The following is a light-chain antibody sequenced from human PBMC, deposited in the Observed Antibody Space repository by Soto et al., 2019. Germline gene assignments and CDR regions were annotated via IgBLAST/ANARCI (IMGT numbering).Light chain of an antibody. J-gene: IGKJ5*01. V-gene: IGKV3-15*01. CDR3: QQYYNWPRT. CDR2: GAS. CDR1: ESGASPN. Sequence: EVVLTQSPATLSLSPGEAATLSCSASESGASPNLAWYQQKPGQAPRLLFYGASTGATGLPARFSGSGSGTEFTLTINSLQAEDCAVYYCQQYYNWPRTFGQGTRLEI.